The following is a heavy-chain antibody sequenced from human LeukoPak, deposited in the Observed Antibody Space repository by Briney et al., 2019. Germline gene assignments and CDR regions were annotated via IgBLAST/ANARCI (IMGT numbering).Heavy chain of an antibody. CDR3: TSDPVSDDFGDYVS. CDR1: GDTVTGYY. J-gene: IGHJ5*02. Sequence: GASVKVSCKDSGDTVTGYYIHWVRQAPGQGLEWMGWISPSGGDTHYAQKFQGRVTMTRDTSINTSYMELNSLRSDDTAVYYCTSDPVSDDFGDYVSWGQGTLVTVSS. CDR2: ISPSGGDT. V-gene: IGHV1-2*02. D-gene: IGHD4-17*01.